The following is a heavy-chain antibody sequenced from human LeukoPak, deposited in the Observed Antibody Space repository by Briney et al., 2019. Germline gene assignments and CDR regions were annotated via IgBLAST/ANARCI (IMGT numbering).Heavy chain of an antibody. Sequence: PGGSLRLSCAASGFSFTTYAMRWVRQAPGKGLEWVAVISNDGSGQYYADSVKGRFTISRDNSKYTMFLQMNSLRAEDTAVYYCASGTNSGFYYFDNWGQGTLVTVSS. J-gene: IGHJ4*02. D-gene: IGHD6-25*01. CDR2: ISNDGSGQ. CDR3: ASGTNSGFYYFDN. V-gene: IGHV3-30*03. CDR1: GFSFTTYA.